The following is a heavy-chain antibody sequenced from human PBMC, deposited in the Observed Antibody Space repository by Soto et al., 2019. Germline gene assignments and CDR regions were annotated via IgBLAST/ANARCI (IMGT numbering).Heavy chain of an antibody. CDR2: ISYDETAK. CDR1: GFSFRNYG. D-gene: IGHD3-9*01. CDR3: AKKLDILTDHSPFDN. V-gene: IGHV3-30*18. Sequence: QVHLVESGGGVVQPGTSLRLTCAASGFSFRNYGMHWVRQAPGKGLEWVAVISYDETAKFYADSVRGRFTISRDNSGNTLFLQMNSLRVDDTAVYYCAKKLDILTDHSPFDNWGQGTLVTVSS. J-gene: IGHJ4*02.